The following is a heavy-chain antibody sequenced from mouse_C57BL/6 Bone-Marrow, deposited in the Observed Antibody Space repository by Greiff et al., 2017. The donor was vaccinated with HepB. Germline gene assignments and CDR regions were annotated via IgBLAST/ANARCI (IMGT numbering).Heavy chain of an antibody. V-gene: IGHV1-5*01. Sequence: VQLQQSGTVLARPGASVKMSCKTSGYTFTSYWMHWVKQRPGQGLEWIGAIYPGNSDTSYNQKFKGKAKLTAVTSASTAYMELSSLTNEDSAVYYCTRVTTVGGYFDVWGTGTTVTVSS. D-gene: IGHD1-1*01. CDR3: TRVTTVGGYFDV. CDR1: GYTFTSYW. J-gene: IGHJ1*03. CDR2: IYPGNSDT.